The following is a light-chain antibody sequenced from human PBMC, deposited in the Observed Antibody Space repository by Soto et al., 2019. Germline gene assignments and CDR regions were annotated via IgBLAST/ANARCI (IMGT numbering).Light chain of an antibody. CDR3: SSYTSSTTLLL. J-gene: IGLJ2*01. Sequence: QSALTQPASVSGSPGQSITISCTGTRTDVGSYNYVSWYQHQPGEAPKLILYEVNNRPSGISDRFSGSKSGNTASLTISGLQAEDEADYYCSSYTSSTTLLLFGGGTKLTVL. CDR2: EVN. V-gene: IGLV2-14*01. CDR1: RTDVGSYNY.